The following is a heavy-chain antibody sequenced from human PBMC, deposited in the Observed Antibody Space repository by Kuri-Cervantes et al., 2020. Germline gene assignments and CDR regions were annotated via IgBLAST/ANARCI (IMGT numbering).Heavy chain of an antibody. Sequence: GESLKISCAASGFPFSSYAMHWVRQAPGKGLEWVAVITYDGSNKYYADSVKGRFTISRDNAKNSLYLQMNSLRAEDTAVYYCARDFPPHYSSSVPDAFDIWGQGAMVTVSS. CDR3: ARDFPPHYSSSVPDAFDI. D-gene: IGHD6-6*01. CDR2: ITYDGSNK. J-gene: IGHJ3*02. CDR1: GFPFSSYA. V-gene: IGHV3-30*07.